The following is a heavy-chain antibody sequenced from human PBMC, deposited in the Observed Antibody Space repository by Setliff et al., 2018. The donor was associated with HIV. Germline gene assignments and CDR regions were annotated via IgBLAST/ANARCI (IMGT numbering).Heavy chain of an antibody. V-gene: IGHV3-64D*09. Sequence: AGGSLRLSCSASGFTFSSYAMHWVRQAPGKGLEYVSAISSNGGSTYYADSVKGRFTISRDNSKNTLYLQMSSLRAEDTAVYYCVKAEYSSGWYFGEGGYWGLGTLVTVSS. CDR1: GFTFSSYA. CDR2: ISSNGGST. J-gene: IGHJ4*02. D-gene: IGHD6-19*01. CDR3: VKAEYSSGWYFGEGGY.